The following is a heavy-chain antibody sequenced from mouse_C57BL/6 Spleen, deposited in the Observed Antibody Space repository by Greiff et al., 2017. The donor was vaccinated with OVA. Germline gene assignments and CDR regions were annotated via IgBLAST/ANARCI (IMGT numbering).Heavy chain of an antibody. CDR2: IHPNSGST. D-gene: IGHD1-1*01. CDR1: GYTFTSYW. J-gene: IGHJ4*01. CDR3: ARSAYYYGSSYAMDY. Sequence: QVQLQQSGAELVKPGASVKLSCKASGYTFTSYWMHWVKQRPGQGLEWIGMIHPNSGSTNYNEKFKSKATLTVDKSSSTAYMQLSSLTSGDSAVYYCARSAYYYGSSYAMDYWGQGTSVTVSS. V-gene: IGHV1-64*01.